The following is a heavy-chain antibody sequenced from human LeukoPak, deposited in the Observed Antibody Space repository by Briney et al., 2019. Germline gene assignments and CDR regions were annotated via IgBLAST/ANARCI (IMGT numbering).Heavy chain of an antibody. CDR3: ARGVGIYYYYYMDV. CDR2: MNPNSGNT. J-gene: IGHJ6*03. CDR1: GYTFTSYD. D-gene: IGHD2-15*01. Sequence: ASVKVSCKASGYTFTSYDINWVRQATGQGLEWMGWMNPNSGNTGYAQKFQGRVTITRNTSISTAYMELSSLRSEDTAVYYCARGVGIYYYYYMDVWGKGTTVTISS. V-gene: IGHV1-8*03.